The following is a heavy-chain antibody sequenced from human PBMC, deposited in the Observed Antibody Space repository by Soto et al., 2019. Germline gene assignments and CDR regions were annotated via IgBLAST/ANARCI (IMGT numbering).Heavy chain of an antibody. V-gene: IGHV1-8*02. CDR3: ARDHTTNYARSDY. CDR2: MNPNSGNT. D-gene: IGHD1-7*01. Sequence: ASVKVSCKASGGTFSSYTINWVRQATGQGLEWMGWMNPNSGNTGYAQKFQGRVTMTRNTSISTAYMELRSLRSDDTAVYYCARDHTTNYARSDYWGQGTLVTVSS. J-gene: IGHJ4*02. CDR1: GGTFSSYT.